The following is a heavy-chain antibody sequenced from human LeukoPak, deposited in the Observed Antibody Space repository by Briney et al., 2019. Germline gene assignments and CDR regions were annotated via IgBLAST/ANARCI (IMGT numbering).Heavy chain of an antibody. Sequence: GGSLRLSCAASGFTFSTYVMSWVRQAPGKGLEWVSAISGSGSSTYYADSVKGRLTISRGNSRNTLYLQMNSLRAEDTAVYHCAKPHYGSGYNSWGQGTLVTVSS. V-gene: IGHV3-23*01. CDR1: GFTFSTYV. CDR3: AKPHYGSGYNS. CDR2: ISGSGSST. D-gene: IGHD3-3*02. J-gene: IGHJ4*02.